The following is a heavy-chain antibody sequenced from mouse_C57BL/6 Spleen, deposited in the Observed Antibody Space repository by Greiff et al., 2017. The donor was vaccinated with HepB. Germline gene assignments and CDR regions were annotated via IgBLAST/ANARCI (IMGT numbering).Heavy chain of an antibody. V-gene: IGHV1-55*01. CDR3: ARLGTGTDYYAMDY. CDR2: IYPGSGST. Sequence: QVQLQQPGAELVKPGASVKMSCKASGYTFTSYWITWVKQRPGQGLEWIGDIYPGSGSTNYNEKFKSKATLTVDTSSSTAYMQLSSLTSEDSAGYYCARLGTGTDYYAMDYWGQGTSVTVSS. J-gene: IGHJ4*01. D-gene: IGHD4-1*01. CDR1: GYTFTSYW.